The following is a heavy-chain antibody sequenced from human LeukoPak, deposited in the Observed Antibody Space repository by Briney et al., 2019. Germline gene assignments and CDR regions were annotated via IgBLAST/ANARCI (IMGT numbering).Heavy chain of an antibody. Sequence: PGGSLRLSCRASGFTFRDYGMTWVRQAPGKGLQWIGFIRSQEFGGTTEHATSLEGRFTISRDDSKSIAYLQMNSLRAEDTAVYYCEGYCSSGYCSRSFDYWGQGTLVTVSS. CDR1: GFTFRDYG. J-gene: IGHJ4*02. D-gene: IGHD2-15*01. CDR3: EGYCSSGYCSRSFDY. CDR2: IRSQEFGGTT. V-gene: IGHV3-49*04.